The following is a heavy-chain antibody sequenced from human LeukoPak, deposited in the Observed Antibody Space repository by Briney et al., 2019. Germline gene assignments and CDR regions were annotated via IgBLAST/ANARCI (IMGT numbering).Heavy chain of an antibody. CDR2: IIPIFGTA. J-gene: IGHJ6*03. CDR1: GGTFSSYA. CDR3: AEAYCGGDCYPQGGGYYYYYMDV. D-gene: IGHD2-21*02. Sequence: SVKVSCKASGGTFSSYAISWVRQAPGQGLEWMGGIIPIFGTANYAQKFQGRVTITTDESTSTAYMELSSLRSEDTAVYYCAEAYCGGDCYPQGGGYYYYYMDVWGKGTTVTVSS. V-gene: IGHV1-69*05.